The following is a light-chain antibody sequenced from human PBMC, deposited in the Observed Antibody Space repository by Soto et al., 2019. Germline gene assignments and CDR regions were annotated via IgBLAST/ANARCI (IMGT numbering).Light chain of an antibody. CDR3: QQTYSTPRLT. V-gene: IGKV1-39*01. CDR2: ASS. J-gene: IGKJ4*01. Sequence: DIQLTQSPSSLSASVGDRVTITCRANQSITNFLNWYQEKHGKAPKLMIYASSNLQSGVPSRFSGSGSGTDFALTIIGLQPDDFSTYYCQQTYSTPRLTFGGGTKVDIK. CDR1: QSITNF.